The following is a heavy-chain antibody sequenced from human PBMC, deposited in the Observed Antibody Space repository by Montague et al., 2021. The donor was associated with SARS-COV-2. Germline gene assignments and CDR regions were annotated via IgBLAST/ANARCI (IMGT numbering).Heavy chain of an antibody. J-gene: IGHJ3*02. CDR1: GGSISSGGYY. CDR3: ASDSGYYDSSGYSYDAFDI. V-gene: IGHV4-31*03. D-gene: IGHD3-22*01. Sequence: TLSLTCTVSGGSISSGGYYWSWLRPHTGQDLEWIGYIYDNGSTHYNPSLKSRVTISKATSKNHFSLNLCTVTAADSAVYYCASDSGYYDSSGYSYDAFDIWGQGTKVTVSS. CDR2: IYDNGST.